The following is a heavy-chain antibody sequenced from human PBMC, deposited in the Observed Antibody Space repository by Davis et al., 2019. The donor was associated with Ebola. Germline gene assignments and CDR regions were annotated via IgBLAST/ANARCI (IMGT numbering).Heavy chain of an antibody. V-gene: IGHV1-46*01. Sequence: ASVKVSCKASGYTFTSYYMHWVRQAPGQGLEWMGIINPSGGTTRNTQKFQGRVTITRDMSTSTAYMELSSLRSEDTAVYYCAAGRGPITMMAFDIWGQGTMVTVSS. CDR2: INPSGGTT. D-gene: IGHD3-22*01. CDR3: AAGRGPITMMAFDI. CDR1: GYTFTSYY. J-gene: IGHJ3*02.